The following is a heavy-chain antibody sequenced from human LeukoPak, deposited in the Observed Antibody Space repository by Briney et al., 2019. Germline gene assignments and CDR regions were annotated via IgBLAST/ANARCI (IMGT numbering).Heavy chain of an antibody. J-gene: IGHJ5*02. CDR2: ISAYNGST. D-gene: IGHD6-6*01. Sequence: ASVMVSCKASGYTFTSYGISWVRQAPGQGLEWMGWISAYNGSTNYAQKLQGRVTMTTDTSTSTAYMELRSLRSDDTAVYYCARDPCAYSSSSCWFDPWGQGTLVTVSS. V-gene: IGHV1-18*01. CDR1: GYTFTSYG. CDR3: ARDPCAYSSSSCWFDP.